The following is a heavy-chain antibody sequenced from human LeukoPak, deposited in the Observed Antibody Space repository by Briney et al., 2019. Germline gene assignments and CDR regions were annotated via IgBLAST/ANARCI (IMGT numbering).Heavy chain of an antibody. D-gene: IGHD3-22*01. J-gene: IGHJ4*02. CDR2: ITYDGSNK. CDR1: GIPLRNHA. V-gene: IGHV3-30-3*01. Sequence: GALRTPFSTPGIPLRNHAMQRVRPAPGQGLEGVAVITYDGSNKYYADSVKGRFTISRDNSKNTLYLQMNSLRAEDTAVYYCARVGVNYYDSSGYYGPGYYFDYWGQGTLVTVSS. CDR3: ARVGVNYYDSSGYYGPGYYFDY.